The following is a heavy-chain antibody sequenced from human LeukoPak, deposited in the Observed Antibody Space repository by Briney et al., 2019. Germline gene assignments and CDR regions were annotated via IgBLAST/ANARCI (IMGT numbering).Heavy chain of an antibody. Sequence: NPSETLSLTCTVSGGSISSSSYYWGWIRQPPGKGLECIGSIYYSGSTYYNPSLKSRVTISVDTPKNQFSLKLSSVTAADTAVYYCARDNLKIVGAIDAIDIWGQGTMVTVSS. CDR3: ARDNLKIVGAIDAIDI. D-gene: IGHD1-26*01. CDR2: IYYSGST. J-gene: IGHJ3*02. V-gene: IGHV4-39*07. CDR1: GGSISSSSYY.